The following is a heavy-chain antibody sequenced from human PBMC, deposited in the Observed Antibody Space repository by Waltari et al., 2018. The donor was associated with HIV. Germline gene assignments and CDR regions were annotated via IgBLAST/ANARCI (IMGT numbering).Heavy chain of an antibody. CDR3: AISGSYH. V-gene: IGHV3-21*01. Sequence: EVQLVESGGGLVKTGGSLRLPCAPYGFTFRTYRMNWVRQAPGEGLEWVSSISSSSSYIYYADSVKGRFTISRDNAKNSLYLQMNSLRAEDTAVYYCAISGSYHWGQGTLVTVSS. J-gene: IGHJ5*02. D-gene: IGHD1-26*01. CDR1: GFTFRTYR. CDR2: ISSSSSYI.